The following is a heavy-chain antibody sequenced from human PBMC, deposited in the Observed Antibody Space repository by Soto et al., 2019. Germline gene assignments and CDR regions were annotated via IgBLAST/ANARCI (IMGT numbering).Heavy chain of an antibody. CDR3: ARVVGGIPVAGSWNWFDP. V-gene: IGHV1-18*04. D-gene: IGHD6-19*01. CDR1: GYTFTSYA. Sequence: ASVKVSCKASGYTFTSYALSWVRHAPGQGLEWMGWISTYNGNTNYAQNLQGRVAMTTDISTNTAYMELRSLRSDDTAVYYCARVVGGIPVAGSWNWFDPWGQGTLVTVSS. J-gene: IGHJ5*02. CDR2: ISTYNGNT.